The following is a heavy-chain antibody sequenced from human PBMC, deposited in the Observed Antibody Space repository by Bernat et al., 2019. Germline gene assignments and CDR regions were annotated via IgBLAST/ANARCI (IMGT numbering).Heavy chain of an antibody. V-gene: IGHV3-20*04. CDR3: ARAGIAAAEFGFDP. D-gene: IGHD6-13*01. CDR1: GFTFDDYG. CDR2: INWNGGST. Sequence: EVQLVESGGGVVRPGGSLRLSCAASGFTFDDYGMSWVRQAPGKGLEWVSGINWNGGSTGYADSVKGRFTISRDNSKNTLYLQMNSLRAEDTAVYYCARAGIAAAEFGFDPWGQGTLVTVSS. J-gene: IGHJ5*02.